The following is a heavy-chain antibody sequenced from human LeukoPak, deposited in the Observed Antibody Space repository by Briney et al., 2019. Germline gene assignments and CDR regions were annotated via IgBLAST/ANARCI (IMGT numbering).Heavy chain of an antibody. CDR3: ARDRTTVTTFDY. Sequence: GGSLRLSCAASGFTFSSYAMSWVRQAPGKGLEWVSAISGSGGSTYYADSVKGRFTISRDNAKSSLYLQMNTLRAEDTAVYYCARDRTTVTTFDYWGQGTLVTVSS. CDR1: GFTFSSYA. CDR2: ISGSGGST. J-gene: IGHJ4*02. V-gene: IGHV3-23*01. D-gene: IGHD4-17*01.